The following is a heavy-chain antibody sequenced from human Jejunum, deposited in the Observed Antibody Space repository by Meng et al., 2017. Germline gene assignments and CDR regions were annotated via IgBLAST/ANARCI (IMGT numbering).Heavy chain of an antibody. V-gene: IGHV3-7*01. CDR2: IKEDGSAR. D-gene: IGHD5-12*01. CDR1: GFNFGTYW. J-gene: IGHJ6*02. Sequence: GGSLRLSCAASGFNFGTYWMSGVRQAPGKGLEWVANIKEDGSARNYVDSVKGRFTVSRDNAKNSLHLQMDSLRAEDTAVYYCVRGAGYNAMDVWGQGSTVTVSS. CDR3: VRGAGYNAMDV.